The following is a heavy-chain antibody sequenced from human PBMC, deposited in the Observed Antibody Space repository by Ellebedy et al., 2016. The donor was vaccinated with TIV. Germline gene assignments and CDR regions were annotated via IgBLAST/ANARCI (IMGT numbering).Heavy chain of an antibody. CDR3: ARGSAYFHRYFDD. CDR1: GGTFNSRA. D-gene: IGHD3-22*01. J-gene: IGHJ4*02. V-gene: IGHV1-69*13. CDR2: ITGMFRTV. Sequence: AASVKVSCKASGGTFNSRAISWVRQAPGQGLEWMGGITGMFRTVTYAQSFQGRVTITADEFISPASMELSSLGPEDTALYYCARGSAYFHRYFDDWGQGTLVTVSS.